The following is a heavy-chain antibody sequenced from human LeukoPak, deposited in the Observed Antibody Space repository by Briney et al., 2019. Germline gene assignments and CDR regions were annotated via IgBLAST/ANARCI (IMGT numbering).Heavy chain of an antibody. CDR1: GFTVSSNH. Sequence: GGSLRLSCADSGFTVSSNHMSWVRQAPGKGLEWVSPISGSGSSTYYADSVKGRFTISRDNSKSTLYLQMNSLRAEDTAVYYCAKGVAVASPYYFDYWGQGTLVTVSS. V-gene: IGHV3-23*01. CDR2: ISGSGSST. CDR3: AKGVAVASPYYFDY. D-gene: IGHD6-19*01. J-gene: IGHJ4*02.